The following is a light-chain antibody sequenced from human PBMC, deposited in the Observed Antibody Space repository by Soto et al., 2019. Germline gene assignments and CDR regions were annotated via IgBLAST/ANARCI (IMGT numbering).Light chain of an antibody. Sequence: DIQMTQSPSSQSASVGDRVTIACRASQNIRTYLNWYQQKPGKAPNLLIYAASSLQSGVPSRFSGSGSGTDFTLTISNLQPEDFATYYCQQSYITPPTFGQGTKVEIK. J-gene: IGKJ1*01. V-gene: IGKV1-39*01. CDR2: AAS. CDR1: QNIRTY. CDR3: QQSYITPPT.